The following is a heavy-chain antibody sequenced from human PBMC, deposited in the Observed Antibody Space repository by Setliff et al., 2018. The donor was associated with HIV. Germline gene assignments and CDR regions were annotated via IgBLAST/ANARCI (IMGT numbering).Heavy chain of an antibody. Sequence: GGSLRLSCAASGFTFSSYGMHWVRQAPGKGLEWVAFIRYDGSNKYYADSVKGRFTISRDNTKNSLYLQMDSLRAEDTTVYYCARKLQPGYGMDVWGQGTTVTVSS. CDR1: GFTFSSYG. D-gene: IGHD5-18*01. J-gene: IGHJ6*02. CDR2: IRYDGSNK. V-gene: IGHV3-30*02. CDR3: ARKLQPGYGMDV.